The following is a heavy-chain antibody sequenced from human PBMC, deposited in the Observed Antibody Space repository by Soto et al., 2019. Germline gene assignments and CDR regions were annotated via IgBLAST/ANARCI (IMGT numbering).Heavy chain of an antibody. CDR2: IIPALGTA. CDR1: GGTFSSHT. CDR3: ARPDFGDYWYFDL. Sequence: QDQLVQSGAEVKKPGSSVKVSCKASGGTFSSHTFSWVRQAPGQGLEWMGRIIPALGTATYAQKFQGRVTFTADASATTVYIELTSLRSEDTAVYYCARPDFGDYWYFDLWGRGTRVTVSS. J-gene: IGHJ2*01. V-gene: IGHV1-69*08. D-gene: IGHD4-17*01.